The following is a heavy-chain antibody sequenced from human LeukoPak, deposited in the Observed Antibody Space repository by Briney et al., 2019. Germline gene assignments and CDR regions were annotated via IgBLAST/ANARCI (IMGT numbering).Heavy chain of an antibody. Sequence: GASLRPSCAASGFTFSNYAMNWVRQAPGKGLEWVSSILSSGGNTYYADSVKGRFTVSRDNSKNTLYLQMNSLRAEDTALYYYVRWGSYYLLTGYYVPDFWGQGTLVTVSS. CDR2: ILSSGGNT. J-gene: IGHJ4*02. CDR1: GFTFSNYA. CDR3: VRWGSYYLLTGYYVPDF. D-gene: IGHD3-9*01. V-gene: IGHV3-23*01.